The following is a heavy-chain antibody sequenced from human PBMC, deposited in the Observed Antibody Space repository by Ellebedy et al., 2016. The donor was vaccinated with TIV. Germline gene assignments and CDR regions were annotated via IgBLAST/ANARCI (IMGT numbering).Heavy chain of an antibody. D-gene: IGHD2-8*01. CDR1: GGSVHSPNHY. Sequence: MPSETLSLTCTVSGGSVHSPNHYWTLIRQPPGKGLEWVACVHKNGATKYNPSLQSRVPMSVDTSANEFSLSLRSVTAADTAVYYCGRVVDKYAGGKFERWFDPWGQGILVTVAS. CDR3: GRVVDKYAGGKFERWFDP. CDR2: VHKNGAT. J-gene: IGHJ5*02. V-gene: IGHV4-61*01.